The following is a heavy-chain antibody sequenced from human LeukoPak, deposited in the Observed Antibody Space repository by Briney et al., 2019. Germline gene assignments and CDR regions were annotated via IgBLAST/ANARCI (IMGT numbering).Heavy chain of an antibody. V-gene: IGHV3-23*01. CDR3: ATGSLGSYHY. J-gene: IGHJ4*02. Sequence: GGSLRLSCVGSGFTFRSHAMSWVRQAPEKGLEFVSGIYENGGTTYYADSVKGRFSISRDNSKNTLYLQMDSLRGEDTAVYYCATGSLGSYHYWGQGTLVTVSS. CDR2: IYENGGTT. CDR1: GFTFRSHA. D-gene: IGHD1-26*01.